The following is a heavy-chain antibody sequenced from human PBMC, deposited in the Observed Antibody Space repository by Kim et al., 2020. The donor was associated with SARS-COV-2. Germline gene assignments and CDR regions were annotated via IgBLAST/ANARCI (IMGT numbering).Heavy chain of an antibody. D-gene: IGHD3-16*01. CDR3: ARISRGEPSDN. V-gene: IGHV3-74*01. CDR2: INTDGSST. CDR1: GFTFSSYW. J-gene: IGHJ4*02. Sequence: GGSLRLSCAASGFTFSSYWMYWVRQAPGKGLVWVSRINTDGSSTNCADSVKGRFIISRDNAKNTLYLQMNSLRPEDTAVYYCARISRGEPSDNWGQGTLV.